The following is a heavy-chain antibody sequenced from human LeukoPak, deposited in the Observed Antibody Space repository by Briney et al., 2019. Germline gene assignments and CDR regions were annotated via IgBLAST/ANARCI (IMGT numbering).Heavy chain of an antibody. Sequence: SETLSLTCTVSGGSISSYYWGWIRQPPGKGLEWIGSIYYSGSTYYNPSLESRVTISVDTSKNQFSLKLSSVTAADTAVYYCARDGAQQYDSSGRADYWGQGTLVTVSS. J-gene: IGHJ4*02. CDR2: IYYSGST. V-gene: IGHV4-39*07. CDR3: ARDGAQQYDSSGRADY. D-gene: IGHD3-22*01. CDR1: GGSISSYY.